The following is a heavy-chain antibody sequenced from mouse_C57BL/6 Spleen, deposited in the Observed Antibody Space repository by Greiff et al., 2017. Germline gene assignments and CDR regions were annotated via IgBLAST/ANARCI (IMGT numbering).Heavy chain of an antibody. D-gene: IGHD2-1*01. CDR3: ARALYYGNYGDAMDY. CDR2: INPNYGTT. V-gene: IGHV1-39*01. Sequence: EVHLVASGPELVKPGASVKISCKASGYSFTDYNLNWVKQSNGKSLEWIGVINPNYGTTSYNQKFKGKSTLTEDQSSSTAYMQLNSLTSEESAVYYGARALYYGNYGDAMDYWGQGTSVTVSS. J-gene: IGHJ4*01. CDR1: GYSFTDYN.